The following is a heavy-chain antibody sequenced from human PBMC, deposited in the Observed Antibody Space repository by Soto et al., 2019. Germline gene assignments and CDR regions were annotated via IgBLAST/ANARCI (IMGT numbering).Heavy chain of an antibody. CDR1: RFVFSKYG. V-gene: IGHV3-30*18. D-gene: IGHD3-10*01. CDR3: AKDLGSGKPYYYYAMDV. CDR2: ISYDGSNK. Sequence: PGRSMRLSCAACRFVFSKYGMHCYRKAPGKGLEWVAVISYDGSNKYYAESVKGRFIISRDKSENTLYLQMNSLRAEDTALYYCAKDLGSGKPYYYYAMDVWGQGTRVTVSS. J-gene: IGHJ6*01.